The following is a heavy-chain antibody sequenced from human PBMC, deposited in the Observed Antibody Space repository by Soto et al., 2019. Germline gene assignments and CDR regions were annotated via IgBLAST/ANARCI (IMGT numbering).Heavy chain of an antibody. CDR2: IRSKAYGGTT. J-gene: IGHJ5*02. V-gene: IGHV3-49*03. D-gene: IGHD3-22*01. Sequence: GGSLRLSCTASGFTFGDYAMSWFRQAPGKGLEWVGFIRSKAYGGTTEYAASVKGRFTISRDDSKSIAHLQMNSLKTEDTAVYYCTRGLRRYYDSSGYYNWFDPWGQGTLVTISS. CDR3: TRGLRRYYDSSGYYNWFDP. CDR1: GFTFGDYA.